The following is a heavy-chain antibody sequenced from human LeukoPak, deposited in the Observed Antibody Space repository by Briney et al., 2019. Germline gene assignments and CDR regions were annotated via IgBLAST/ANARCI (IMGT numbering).Heavy chain of an antibody. Sequence: GGSLRLSCAASGFTFSSYAMNWIRQAPGKGLEWISYMSRTADRIDHADSVKGRFTMSRDNAKNSVYLQMNSLRVDDTAIYYCATRLPFTGYKNWGQGTLVTVSS. D-gene: IGHD5-24*01. CDR3: ATRLPFTGYKN. CDR2: MSRTADRI. V-gene: IGHV3-48*01. CDR1: GFTFSSYA. J-gene: IGHJ4*01.